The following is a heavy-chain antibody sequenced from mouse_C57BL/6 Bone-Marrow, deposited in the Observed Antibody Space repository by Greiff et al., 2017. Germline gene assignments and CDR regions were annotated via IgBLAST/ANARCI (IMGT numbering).Heavy chain of an antibody. CDR3: ARSPDSSGYLAWFAY. D-gene: IGHD3-2*02. CDR2: IDPANGNT. J-gene: IGHJ3*01. CDR1: GFNIKNTY. Sequence: EVQLQQSVAELVWPGASVKLSCTASGFNIKNTYMHWVKQRPEQGLEWIGRIDPANGNTKYAPKFQGKATRTADTSSNTVSLQLSSLTSEDTAIYYCARSPDSSGYLAWFAYWGQGTLVTVSA. V-gene: IGHV14-3*01.